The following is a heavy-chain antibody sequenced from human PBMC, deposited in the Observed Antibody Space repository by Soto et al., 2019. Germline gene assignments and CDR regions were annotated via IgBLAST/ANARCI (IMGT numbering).Heavy chain of an antibody. J-gene: IGHJ6*02. CDR3: ARDKISKVRGVIIVMDV. D-gene: IGHD3-10*01. CDR2: ISSSGSTI. Sequence: LRLSCAASGFTFSSYEMNWVRQAPGKGLEWVSYISSSGSTIYYADSVKGRFTISRDNAKNSLYLQMNSLRAEDTAVYYCARDKISKVRGVIIVMDVWGQGTTVTVSS. V-gene: IGHV3-48*03. CDR1: GFTFSSYE.